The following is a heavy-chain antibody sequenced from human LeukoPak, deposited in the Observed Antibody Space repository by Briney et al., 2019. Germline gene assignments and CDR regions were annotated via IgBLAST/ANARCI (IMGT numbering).Heavy chain of an antibody. Sequence: GGSLRLSCAASGFTFSSYWMSWVRQAPGKGLEWVANIKQDGSEKYYVDSVKGRFTISRDNAKNSLYLQMSSLRAEDTAVYYCARDGNYYDSSGYYYGLDYWGQGTLVTVSS. CDR2: IKQDGSEK. V-gene: IGHV3-7*01. J-gene: IGHJ4*02. D-gene: IGHD3-22*01. CDR3: ARDGNYYDSSGYYYGLDY. CDR1: GFTFSSYW.